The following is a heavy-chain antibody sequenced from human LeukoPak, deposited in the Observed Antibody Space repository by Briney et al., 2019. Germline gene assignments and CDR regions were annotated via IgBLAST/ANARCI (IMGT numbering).Heavy chain of an antibody. V-gene: IGHV4-39*01. CDR1: GGSISSSSYY. J-gene: IGHJ5*02. CDR2: IYYSGST. D-gene: IGHD3-3*01. Sequence: SETLSLTCTVSGGSISSSSYYWGWIRQPPGKGLEWIGSIYYSGSTYYNPSLKSRVTISVDTSKNQFSLKLSSVTAADTAVYYCARHLTTYYYFWSGNNCFDPWGQGTLVTVSS. CDR3: ARHLTTYYYFWSGNNCFDP.